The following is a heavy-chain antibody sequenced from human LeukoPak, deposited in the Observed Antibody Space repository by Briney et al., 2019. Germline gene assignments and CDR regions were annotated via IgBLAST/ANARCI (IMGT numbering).Heavy chain of an antibody. CDR1: GFTFSNYA. J-gene: IGHJ6*04. CDR2: ISGNGGST. Sequence: PGGSLRLSCSASGFTFSNYAMHWVRQAPGKGLEYVSAISGNGGSTYYADSVKGRFTISRDNSKNTLYLQMSSLRAEDTAVYYCVKGPKGYYGMDVWGKGTTVTVSS. V-gene: IGHV3-64D*06. CDR3: VKGPKGYYGMDV.